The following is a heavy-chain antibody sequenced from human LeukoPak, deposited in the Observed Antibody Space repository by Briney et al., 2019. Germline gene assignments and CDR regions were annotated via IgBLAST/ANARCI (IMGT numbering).Heavy chain of an antibody. Sequence: PGGSLRLSCAASGFTFSSYAMSWVRQAPGKGLEWVSAISGSGGSTYYADSVKGRFTISRDNSKNTLYLQMNSLRVEDTAVYYCAKRDVEMATIKSSFDYWGQGTLVTVSS. J-gene: IGHJ4*02. CDR2: ISGSGGST. CDR3: AKRDVEMATIKSSFDY. V-gene: IGHV3-23*01. D-gene: IGHD5-24*01. CDR1: GFTFSSYA.